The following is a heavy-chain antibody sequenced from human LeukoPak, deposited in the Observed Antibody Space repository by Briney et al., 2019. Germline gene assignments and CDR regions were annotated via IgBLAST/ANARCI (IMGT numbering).Heavy chain of an antibody. CDR3: ARGLTVGRSYYYGSGYYGMDV. Sequence: PGGSLRLSCAASGFTFSSYAMSWIRQPPGKGLEWIGEINHGGSTNYNPSLKSRVTISVDTSKNQFSLKLSSVTAADTAVYYCARGLTVGRSYYYGSGYYGMDVWGQGTTVTVSS. D-gene: IGHD3-10*01. V-gene: IGHV4-34*01. CDR2: INHGGST. CDR1: GFTFSSYA. J-gene: IGHJ6*02.